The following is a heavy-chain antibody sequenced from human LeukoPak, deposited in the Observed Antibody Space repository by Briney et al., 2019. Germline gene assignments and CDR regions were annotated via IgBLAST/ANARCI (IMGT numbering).Heavy chain of an antibody. CDR2: IYYSGST. V-gene: IGHV4-61*01. J-gene: IGHJ4*02. Sequence: SETLSLTCTVSGGSVSSGSYYWSWIRQPPGKGLEWIGYIYYSGSTNYNPSLKSRVTISVDTSKNQFSLKLSSVTAAHTAVYYCAREQTSYYDILTGYRYFDYWGQGTLVTVSS. CDR3: AREQTSYYDILTGYRYFDY. D-gene: IGHD3-9*01. CDR1: GGSVSSGSYY.